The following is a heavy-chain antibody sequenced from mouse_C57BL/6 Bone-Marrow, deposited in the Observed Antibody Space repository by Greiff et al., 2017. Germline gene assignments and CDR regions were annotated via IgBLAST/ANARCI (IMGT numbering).Heavy chain of an antibody. V-gene: IGHV5-12*01. D-gene: IGHD1-1*01. J-gene: IGHJ2*01. Sequence: DVMLVESGGGLVQPGGSLKLSCAASGFTFSDYHMSWVRQTPEKRLEWVAYISNGGGSTYYPDTVKGRFTISRDTAKNTLYLQMSRLKSEVTAMYYCGRLGYYDFGDWGQGTTLTVSS. CDR3: GRLGYYDFGD. CDR2: ISNGGGST. CDR1: GFTFSDYH.